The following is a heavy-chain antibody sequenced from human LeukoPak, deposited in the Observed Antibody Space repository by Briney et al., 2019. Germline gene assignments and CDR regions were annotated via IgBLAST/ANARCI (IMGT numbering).Heavy chain of an antibody. CDR2: ISYDGSNK. CDR1: GFTFSSYG. Sequence: GRSLRLSCAASGFTFSSYGMHWVRQAPGKGLEWVAVISYDGSNKYYADSVKGRFTISRDNSKNTLYLQMNSLRAEDTAVYYCAKDMIVGAWDVWGQGTTVTVFS. J-gene: IGHJ6*02. CDR3: AKDMIVGAWDV. D-gene: IGHD3-22*01. V-gene: IGHV3-30*18.